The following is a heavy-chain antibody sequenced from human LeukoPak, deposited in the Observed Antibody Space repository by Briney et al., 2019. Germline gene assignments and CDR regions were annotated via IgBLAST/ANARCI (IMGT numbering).Heavy chain of an antibody. CDR3: ARDLWFGESYGMDV. J-gene: IGHJ6*02. CDR2: INPNSGGT. V-gene: IGHV1-2*02. CDR1: GYTFTGYY. D-gene: IGHD3-10*01. Sequence: ASVKVSCKASGYTFTGYYMHWVRQAPGQGLEWMGWINPNSGGTNYAQKFQGRVAMTRDTSMSTAYMELSRLRSDDTAVYYCARDLWFGESYGMDVWGQGTTVTVSS.